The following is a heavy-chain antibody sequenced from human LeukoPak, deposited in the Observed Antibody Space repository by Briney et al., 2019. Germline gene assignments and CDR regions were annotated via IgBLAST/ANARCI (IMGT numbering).Heavy chain of an antibody. J-gene: IGHJ4*02. CDR1: GFTFSGYE. D-gene: IGHD6-19*01. V-gene: IGHV3-48*03. CDR3: AREARGIAVAGHFDY. Sequence: QPGGSLRLSCAASGFTFSGYEMSWVRQAPGKGLEWVSYISSSGSTIYYADSVKGRFTISRDNAKNSLYLQMNSLRAEDTAVYYCAREARGIAVAGHFDYWGQGTLVTVSS. CDR2: ISSSGSTI.